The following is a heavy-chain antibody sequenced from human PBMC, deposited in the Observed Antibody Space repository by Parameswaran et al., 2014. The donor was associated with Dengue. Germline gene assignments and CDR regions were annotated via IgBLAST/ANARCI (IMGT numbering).Heavy chain of an antibody. D-gene: IGHD5-18*01. CDR3: AKGGSGYSYGRPCDY. Sequence: VRQMPGKGLEWVSAISGSGGSTYYADSVKGRFTISRDNSKNTLYLQMNSLRAEDTAVYYCAKGGSGYSYGRPCDYWGQGTLVTVSS. CDR2: ISGSGGST. J-gene: IGHJ4*02. V-gene: IGHV3-23*01.